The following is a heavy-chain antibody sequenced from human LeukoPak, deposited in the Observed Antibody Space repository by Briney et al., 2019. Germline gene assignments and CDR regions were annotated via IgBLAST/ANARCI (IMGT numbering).Heavy chain of an antibody. CDR2: IYTSGST. V-gene: IGHV4-39*01. CDR1: GGSISSSSYY. D-gene: IGHD3-10*01. Sequence: SETLSLTCTVSGGSISSSSYYWGWIRQPPGKGLEWIGRIYTSGSTNYNPSLKSRVTISGDTSKNQFSLKLSSVTAADTAVYYCARTRYYYNSRSYGAPYYFDYWGQGTLVTVSS. J-gene: IGHJ4*02. CDR3: ARTRYYYNSRSYGAPYYFDY.